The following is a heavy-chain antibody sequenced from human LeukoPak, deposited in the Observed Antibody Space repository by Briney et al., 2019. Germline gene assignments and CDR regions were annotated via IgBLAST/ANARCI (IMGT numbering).Heavy chain of an antibody. CDR1: GGSFSGYY. J-gene: IGHJ4*02. Sequence: PSETLSLTCAVYGGSFSGYYWSWIRQPPGKGLEWIGEINHSGSINYNPSLKSRVTISADTPNNQFSLKLSSVTAADTSVYYCASGRSSGSYWSSKGNYFDYWGQGILVTVSS. D-gene: IGHD1-26*01. CDR2: INHSGSI. CDR3: ASGRSSGSYWSSKGNYFDY. V-gene: IGHV4-34*01.